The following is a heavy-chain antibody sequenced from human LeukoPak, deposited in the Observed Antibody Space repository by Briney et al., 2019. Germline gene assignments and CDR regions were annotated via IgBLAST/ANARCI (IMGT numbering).Heavy chain of an antibody. D-gene: IGHD2-21*02. Sequence: PSETLSLTCTVSGGSISSYYWSWIRQPPGKGLEWIGYIYYSGSTNYNPSLKSRVTISVDTSKNQFSLKLSSVTAADTAVYYCARSGVLAYCGGDCYFETWGQGTLVTVSS. J-gene: IGHJ5*02. CDR1: GGSISSYY. CDR2: IYYSGST. CDR3: ARSGVLAYCGGDCYFET. V-gene: IGHV4-59*12.